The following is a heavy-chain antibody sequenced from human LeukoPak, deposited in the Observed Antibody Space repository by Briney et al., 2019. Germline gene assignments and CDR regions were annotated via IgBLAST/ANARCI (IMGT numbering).Heavy chain of an antibody. V-gene: IGHV3-48*04. D-gene: IGHD5-18*01. CDR1: GFTFSSYS. CDR3: ARPIQHKDTAMGNPFDY. CDR2: IGGSSSTI. J-gene: IGHJ4*02. Sequence: GGSLRLSCTASGFTFSSYSMNWVRQAPGKGLEWVSSIGGSSSTIYYADSVKGRFTISRDNAKNSLYLQMNSLRAEDTAVYYCARPIQHKDTAMGNPFDYWGQGTLVTVSS.